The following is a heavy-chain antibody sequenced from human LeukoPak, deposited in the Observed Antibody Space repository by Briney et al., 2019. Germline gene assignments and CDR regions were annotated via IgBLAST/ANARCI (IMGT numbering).Heavy chain of an antibody. J-gene: IGHJ4*02. CDR1: GFTFSSYN. CDR2: ISSTSTYI. D-gene: IGHD6-6*01. CDR3: VAVYTSSSPFDQ. Sequence: GGSLRLSCAGSGFTFSSYNLNWVRQAPGKGLEWVSSISSTSTYIYYADSVKGRFTISRDNAKNSVYLHMDSLRAEDTAVYYCVAVYTSSSPFDQWGQGTLVTVSS. V-gene: IGHV3-21*01.